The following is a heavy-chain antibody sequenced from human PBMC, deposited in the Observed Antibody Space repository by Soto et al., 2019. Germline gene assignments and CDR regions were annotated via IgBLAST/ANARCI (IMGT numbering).Heavy chain of an antibody. CDR2: IWYDGSNK. D-gene: IGHD6-19*01. J-gene: IGHJ4*02. V-gene: IGHV3-33*01. CDR3: ARSFRQWLVDS. CDR1: GFTFSSYD. Sequence: QVHLVESGGGVVQPGRSQRLSCAASGFTFSSYDMHWVRQAPGKGLEWVGIIWYDGSNKYYADSVKGRFTISRDNSKNTLYLEVNSLRPDDTAVYYCARSFRQWLVDSWGQGALVTVSS.